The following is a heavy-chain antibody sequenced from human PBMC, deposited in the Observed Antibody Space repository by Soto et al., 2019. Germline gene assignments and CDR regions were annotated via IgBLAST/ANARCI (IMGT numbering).Heavy chain of an antibody. CDR3: AKKVNSGSGSQYFDY. V-gene: IGHV3-23*01. Sequence: LRLSCVASGFTFSSYSMSWVRQAPGKGLEWVSGFRAGGDDGTTYYADSVKGRFTISRDNSKNTLFLQMNSLRAEDTAIYYCAKKVNSGSGSQYFDYFGQGTLVTFSS. J-gene: IGHJ4*02. D-gene: IGHD3-10*01. CDR2: FRAGGDDGTT. CDR1: GFTFSSYS.